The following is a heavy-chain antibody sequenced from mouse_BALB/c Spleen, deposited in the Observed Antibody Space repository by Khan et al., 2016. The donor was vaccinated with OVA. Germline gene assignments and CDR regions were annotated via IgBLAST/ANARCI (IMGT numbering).Heavy chain of an antibody. D-gene: IGHD2-1*01. CDR1: GFTFSDYY. Sequence: EVELVESGGGLVKPGGSLKLSCAASGFTFSDYYMYWVRQTPEKRLEWVATISDGGIYTYYPDSVKGRFTIYRDDAKNNLYLQMSSLKSEDTATLYCVRGYYGNPFAYWGQGTLVTVSA. CDR2: ISDGGIYT. CDR3: VRGYYGNPFAY. V-gene: IGHV5-4*02. J-gene: IGHJ3*01.